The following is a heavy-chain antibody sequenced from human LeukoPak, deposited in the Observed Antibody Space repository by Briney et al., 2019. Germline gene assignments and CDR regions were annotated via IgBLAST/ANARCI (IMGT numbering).Heavy chain of an antibody. CDR2: IYGGGST. J-gene: IGHJ4*02. CDR3: VRTYGSGNFRGY. CDR1: GFTVSTNY. D-gene: IGHD3-10*01. V-gene: IGHV3-53*01. Sequence: GGSLRLSCATSGFTVSTNYMSWVRQAPGKGLEWVSVIYGGGSTNYADSVKARFTISRDNSKNTLYLQMNTLRAEDTAVYYCVRTYGSGNFRGYWGQGTLVTVSS.